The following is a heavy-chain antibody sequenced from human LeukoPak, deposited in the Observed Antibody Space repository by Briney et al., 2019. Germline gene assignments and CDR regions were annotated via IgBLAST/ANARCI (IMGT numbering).Heavy chain of an antibody. D-gene: IGHD2-2*01. V-gene: IGHV1-46*01. Sequence: ASVKVSCKASGYTFTSYYMHWVRQAPGQGLEWMRIINPSGGSTSYAQKFQGRVTMTRDTSTSTVYMELSSLRSEDTAVYYCASGYCSSTSCSPYYFDYWGQGTLVTVSS. CDR1: GYTFTSYY. CDR2: INPSGGST. J-gene: IGHJ4*02. CDR3: ASGYCSSTSCSPYYFDY.